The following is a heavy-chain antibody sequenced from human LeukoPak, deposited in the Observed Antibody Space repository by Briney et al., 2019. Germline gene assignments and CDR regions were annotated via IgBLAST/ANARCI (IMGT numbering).Heavy chain of an antibody. Sequence: GGSLRLSCAASGFTFSSYGMQWARQAPGKGLEWVTFIRYDGDQKFYADSVKGRFTISRDNAMNSLFLQMNSLRAEDTAVYYCARDVHGGAFDYWGQGTLVTVSS. J-gene: IGHJ4*02. V-gene: IGHV3-30*02. CDR2: IRYDGDQK. CDR3: ARDVHGGAFDY. D-gene: IGHD4-23*01. CDR1: GFTFSSYG.